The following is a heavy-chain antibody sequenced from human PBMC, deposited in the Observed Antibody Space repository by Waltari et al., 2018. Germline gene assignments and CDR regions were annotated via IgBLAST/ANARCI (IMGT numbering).Heavy chain of an antibody. Sequence: QVQLVESGGGEVQPGGSLRLSCAASGVTFSTYGMHWVRRAPGKGLEWVAFIRYDGSDKYYADYVKGRFTSSRDNFKNTVYLQMSSLGAEDTAVYYCATAWSTKTVLEFEFGGQGTLVTVPS. V-gene: IGHV3-30*02. CDR3: ATAWSTKTVLEFEF. CDR2: IRYDGSDK. CDR1: GVTFSTYG. J-gene: IGHJ4*02. D-gene: IGHD3-22*01.